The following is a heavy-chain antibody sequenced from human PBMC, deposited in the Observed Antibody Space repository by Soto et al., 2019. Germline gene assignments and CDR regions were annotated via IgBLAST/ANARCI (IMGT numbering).Heavy chain of an antibody. J-gene: IGHJ4*02. CDR2: ITSSGGST. V-gene: IGHV3-23*01. D-gene: IGHD4-17*01. CDR3: AKRKYGDYVGGFDR. CDR1: GFTFNNYV. Sequence: EAQLLESGGGLVLPGGSLRLSCAVSGFTFNNYVMSWVRQPPGKGLEWVSSITSSGGSTYYADSVKGRLTISRDNSENTLYLQMNSLRVEDTAVYYCAKRKYGDYVGGFDRWGQGTLVTVSS.